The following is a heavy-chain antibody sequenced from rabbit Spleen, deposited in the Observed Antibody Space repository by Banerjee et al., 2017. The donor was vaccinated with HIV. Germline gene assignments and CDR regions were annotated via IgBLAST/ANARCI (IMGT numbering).Heavy chain of an antibody. D-gene: IGHD7-1*01. CDR3: ARGPPYAGYTTYGYVYFNL. CDR1: GFTLSSYY. Sequence: QMKETGGGLVQPGGSLKLSCKASGFTLSSYYMNWVRQAPGKGLEWIGYIDPIFGTTSYASWVNGRFTISSDNAQNTLYLQLKSLTVADTATYFCARGPPYAGYTTYGYVYFNLWGPGTLVTVS. CDR2: IDPIFGTT. J-gene: IGHJ4*01. V-gene: IGHV1S7*01.